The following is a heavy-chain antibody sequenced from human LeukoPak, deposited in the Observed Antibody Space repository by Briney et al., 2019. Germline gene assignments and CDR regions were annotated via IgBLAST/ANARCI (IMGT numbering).Heavy chain of an antibody. Sequence: GGSLRLSCAASGFTFSSYVMSWVRQAPGKGLEWVSTISGSGDTTYYADSVKGRFTISRDNSKNTVYLQMSSLRAEDTALYYCVPQETTVTTFWGQGTLVTVSS. D-gene: IGHD4-17*01. CDR1: GFTFSSYV. CDR2: ISGSGDTT. CDR3: VPQETTVTTF. J-gene: IGHJ4*02. V-gene: IGHV3-23*01.